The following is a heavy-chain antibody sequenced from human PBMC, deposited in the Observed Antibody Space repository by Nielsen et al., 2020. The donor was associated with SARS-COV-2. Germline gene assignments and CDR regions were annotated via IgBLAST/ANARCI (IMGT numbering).Heavy chain of an antibody. V-gene: IGHV4-4*02. CDR3: ARHSPTFSSGWDFPFDY. D-gene: IGHD6-19*01. Sequence: SETLSLTCAVSGGSVSSNDWWTWVRQSPGKGLEWIGEVSHSGSTNYNPSLRSRVAMLIDASKNQFSLKLSSVTAADTAIYYCARHSPTFSSGWDFPFDYWGQGTLVTVSS. CDR2: VSHSGST. J-gene: IGHJ4*02. CDR1: GGSVSSNDW.